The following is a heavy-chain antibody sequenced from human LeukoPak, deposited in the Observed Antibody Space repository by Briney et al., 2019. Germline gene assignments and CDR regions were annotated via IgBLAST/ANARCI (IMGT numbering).Heavy chain of an antibody. J-gene: IGHJ4*02. Sequence: GGSLSLSCAASGNYWMHWARQAPGKGLVWVSHINSDGSWTSYADSVKGRFTISKDNAKNTVYLQMNNLRAEDTAVYYCVSFYETYWGRGTLVTVSS. D-gene: IGHD2/OR15-2a*01. V-gene: IGHV3-74*01. CDR1: GNYW. CDR2: INSDGSWT. CDR3: VSFYETY.